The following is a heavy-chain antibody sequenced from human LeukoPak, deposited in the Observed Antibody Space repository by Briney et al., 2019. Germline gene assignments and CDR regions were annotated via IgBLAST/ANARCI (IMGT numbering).Heavy chain of an antibody. Sequence: GGSLRLSCAASGFTFSDYYMGWIRQAPGKGLEWVSYISSSGSTIYYADSVKGRFTISRDNAKNSLYLQMNSLRAEDTATYYCARGLPATLLDYWGQGTLVTVSS. CDR3: ARGLPATLLDY. CDR2: ISSSGSTI. D-gene: IGHD2-2*01. CDR1: GFTFSDYY. V-gene: IGHV3-11*01. J-gene: IGHJ4*02.